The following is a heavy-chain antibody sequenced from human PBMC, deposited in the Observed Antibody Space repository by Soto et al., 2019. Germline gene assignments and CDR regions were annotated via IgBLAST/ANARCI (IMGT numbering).Heavy chain of an antibody. CDR3: ARYYYYDRSPTKAFDP. CDR2: IYWDDDK. CDR1: GFSLSTSGVG. J-gene: IGHJ5*02. D-gene: IGHD3-22*01. V-gene: IGHV2-5*02. Sequence: QITLKESGPTLVKPTQTLTLTCTFSGFSLSTSGVGVGWIRQPPGKALEWLAVIYWDDDKRYSPSLKSRLTITKDTSKNQVVLTMTNMDPVDTATYYCARYYYYDRSPTKAFDPWGQGTLVTVSS.